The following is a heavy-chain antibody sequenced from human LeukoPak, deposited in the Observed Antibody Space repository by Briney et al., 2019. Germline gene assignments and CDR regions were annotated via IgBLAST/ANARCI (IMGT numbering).Heavy chain of an antibody. CDR3: AKNLYCGGGSCYPSALGMDV. J-gene: IGHJ6*02. V-gene: IGHV3-30*18. D-gene: IGHD2-15*01. CDR2: ISSDGSNK. Sequence: TGGSLRLSCAASGFTFSSCGMHWVRQAPGKGLEWVAVISSDGSNKYYADSVKGRFTISRDNSKNTLYLQMNSLRAEDTAVYYCAKNLYCGGGSCYPSALGMDVWGQGTTVTVSS. CDR1: GFTFSSCG.